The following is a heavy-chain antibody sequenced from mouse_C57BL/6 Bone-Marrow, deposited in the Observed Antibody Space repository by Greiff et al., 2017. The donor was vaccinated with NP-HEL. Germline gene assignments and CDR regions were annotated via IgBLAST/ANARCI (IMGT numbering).Heavy chain of an antibody. CDR3: ARTSYYYGRVGFAY. CDR2: ISSGGSYT. CDR1: GFTFSSYG. J-gene: IGHJ3*01. V-gene: IGHV5-6*01. Sequence: EVQVVESGGDLVKPGGSLKLSCAASGFTFSSYGMSWVRQTPDKRLEWVATISSGGSYTYYPDSVKGRFTISRDNDKNTLYLQMSSLKSEDTAMYYCARTSYYYGRVGFAYWGQGTLVTVSA. D-gene: IGHD1-1*01.